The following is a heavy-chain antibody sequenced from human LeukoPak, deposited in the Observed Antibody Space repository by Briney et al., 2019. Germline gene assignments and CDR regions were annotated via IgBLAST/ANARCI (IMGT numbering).Heavy chain of an antibody. CDR3: AKSSWPRFEN. V-gene: IGHV3-30-3*02. CDR1: GFTFSSYA. J-gene: IGHJ4*02. CDR2: ISYDGSNK. Sequence: GRSLRLSCAASGFTFSSYAMHWVRQAPGKGLEWVAVISYDGSNKFYADSVKGRFTLSRDNSKNTLYLQMNSLRIEDTAVYYCAKSSWPRFENWGQGTLVTVSS.